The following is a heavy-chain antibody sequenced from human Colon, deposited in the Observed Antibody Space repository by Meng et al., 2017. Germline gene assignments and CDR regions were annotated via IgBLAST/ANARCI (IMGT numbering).Heavy chain of an antibody. D-gene: IGHD5-12*01. Sequence: QAQLGQSGAEVKKPGASVKASGKASAYTFTSYYIHWVRQAPGQGLEYMGRINPSGGSTSYAQKFQGRVTMTRDTSTNTVYMELSSLRSEDTAVYYCARDREIWWQQENYFDSWGQGTLVTVSS. J-gene: IGHJ4*02. CDR2: INPSGGST. V-gene: IGHV1-46*01. CDR1: AYTFTSYY. CDR3: ARDREIWWQQENYFDS.